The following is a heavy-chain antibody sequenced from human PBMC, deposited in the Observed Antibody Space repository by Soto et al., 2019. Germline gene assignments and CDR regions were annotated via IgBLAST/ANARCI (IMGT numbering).Heavy chain of an antibody. CDR1: GGTFSSYA. CDR2: IIPIFGTA. D-gene: IGHD6-6*01. V-gene: IGHV1-69*06. J-gene: IGHJ6*02. CDR3: ARMGRRYSSSFPDYYYYGMDV. Sequence: ASVKVSCKASGGTFSSYAISWVRQAPGQGLEWMGGIIPIFGTANYAQKFQGRVTITADKSTSTAYMELSSLRSEDTAVYYCARMGRRYSSSFPDYYYYGMDVWGQGTTVTV.